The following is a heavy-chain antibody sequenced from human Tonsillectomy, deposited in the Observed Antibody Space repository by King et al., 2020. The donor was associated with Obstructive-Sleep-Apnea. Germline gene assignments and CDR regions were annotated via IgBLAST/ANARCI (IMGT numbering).Heavy chain of an antibody. V-gene: IGHV3-23*04. CDR2: ISGSGGST. CDR3: GKDLYYDFWIGSSAHFYY. CDR1: GFTFSSYA. J-gene: IGHJ4*02. Sequence: VQLVESGGGLVQPGGSLRLSCAASGFTFSSYAMSWVRQAPGKGLEWVSTISGSGGSTYYADSGKGRFTISRDNSKNTLCLQMNSLRAEDTAVYYCGKDLYYDFWIGSSAHFYYWGQGTLVTVSS. D-gene: IGHD3-3*01.